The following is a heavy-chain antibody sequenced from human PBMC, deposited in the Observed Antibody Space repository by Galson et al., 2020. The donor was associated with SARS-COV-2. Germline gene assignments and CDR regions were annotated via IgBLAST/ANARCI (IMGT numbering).Heavy chain of an antibody. CDR2: ISYDGSNK. CDR1: GFTFSSYA. V-gene: IGHV3-30-3*01. CDR3: ARGWFGELYRYYFDY. J-gene: IGHJ4*02. D-gene: IGHD3-10*01. Sequence: GGSLRLSCAASGFTFSSYAMHWVRQAPGKGLEWVAVISYDGSNKYYADSVKGRFTISRDNSKNTLYLQMNSLRAEDTAVYYCARGWFGELYRYYFDYWGQGTLVTVSS.